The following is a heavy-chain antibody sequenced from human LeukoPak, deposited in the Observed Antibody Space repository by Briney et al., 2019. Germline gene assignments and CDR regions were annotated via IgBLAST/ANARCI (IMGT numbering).Heavy chain of an antibody. Sequence: ASVKVSCKASGYTFTSYGISWVRQAPGQGLEWMGWISAYNGNTNYAQKLQGRVTMTTDTSTSTAYMELRSLRAEDMAVYYCARGGCSSTSCYSSISRYYFDYWGQGTLVTVSS. J-gene: IGHJ4*02. CDR2: ISAYNGNT. D-gene: IGHD2-2*01. CDR3: ARGGCSSTSCYSSISRYYFDY. V-gene: IGHV1-18*03. CDR1: GYTFTSYG.